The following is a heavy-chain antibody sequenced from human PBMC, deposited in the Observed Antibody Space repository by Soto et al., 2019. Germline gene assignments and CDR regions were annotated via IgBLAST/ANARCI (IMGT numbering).Heavy chain of an antibody. J-gene: IGHJ4*02. CDR3: AKDTESVVVVAATQSFDY. CDR2: IILIFGTA. Sequence: GASVKVSCKASGGTFSSYAISWVRQAPGQGLEWMGGIILIFGTANYAQKFQGRVTITADESTSTAYMELNSLRAEDTAVFYCAKDTESVVVVAATQSFDYWGQGTLVTVSS. CDR1: GGTFSSYA. V-gene: IGHV1-69*13. D-gene: IGHD2-15*01.